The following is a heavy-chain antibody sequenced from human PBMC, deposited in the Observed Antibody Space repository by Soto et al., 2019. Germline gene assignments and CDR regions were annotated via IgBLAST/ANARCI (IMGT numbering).Heavy chain of an antibody. Sequence: PSETLSLTCTVSGGSISSGGYYWSWIRQHPGKGLEWIGYIYYSGSTYYNPSLKSRVTISVDTSKNQFSLKLSSVTAADTAVHYCARDSGSYYDYYYYYGMDVWGQGTTVTVSS. J-gene: IGHJ6*02. CDR1: GGSISSGGYY. CDR3: ARDSGSYYDYYYYYGMDV. D-gene: IGHD1-26*01. CDR2: IYYSGST. V-gene: IGHV4-31*02.